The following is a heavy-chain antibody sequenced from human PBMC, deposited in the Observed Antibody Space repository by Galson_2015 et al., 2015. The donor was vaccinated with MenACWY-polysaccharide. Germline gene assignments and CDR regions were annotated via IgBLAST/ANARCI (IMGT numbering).Heavy chain of an antibody. CDR2: IWPRDSAT. CDR1: GYDFPTSW. J-gene: IGHJ5*02. Sequence: QSGAEVKKPGESLKISCKTSGYDFPTSWIGWVRQMPGKGLEWMGIIWPRDSATIYSPSFQGQVTISADKSTGTAYLQWTSLKASDTATYHCAGHGVKAHWSWYDPWGQGSLVTVTS. V-gene: IGHV5-51*01. CDR3: AGHGVKAHWSWYDP. D-gene: IGHD2-21*01.